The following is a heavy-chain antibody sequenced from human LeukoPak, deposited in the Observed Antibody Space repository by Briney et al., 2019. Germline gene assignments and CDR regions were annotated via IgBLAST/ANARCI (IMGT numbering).Heavy chain of an antibody. CDR3: ARAGAWQTDP. D-gene: IGHD3-10*01. Sequence: SETLSLTCTVSGASISSYYWSWIRQPPGKGLEWIGHIFYTGSSNYNPSLKSRVTISLDRSKNQFSLRLTSVTAADTAVYYCARAGAWQTDPWGQGTLVTVSS. CDR2: IFYTGSS. V-gene: IGHV4-59*01. J-gene: IGHJ5*02. CDR1: GASISSYY.